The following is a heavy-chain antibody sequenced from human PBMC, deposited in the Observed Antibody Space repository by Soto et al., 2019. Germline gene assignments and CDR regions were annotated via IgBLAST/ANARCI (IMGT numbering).Heavy chain of an antibody. CDR2: ITSSSVTM. J-gene: IGHJ4*02. CDR1: GFTFSTHS. V-gene: IGHV3-48*01. CDR3: VGEVGFQLIY. D-gene: IGHD2-2*01. Sequence: GGSLRLSCAASGFTFSTHSMNWVRQAPGKGLEWISYITSSSVTMYADSVKGRFTISRDNAKNSLYLQMNGLRAEDTAVYFCVGEVGFQLIYWGQGTLVTVSS.